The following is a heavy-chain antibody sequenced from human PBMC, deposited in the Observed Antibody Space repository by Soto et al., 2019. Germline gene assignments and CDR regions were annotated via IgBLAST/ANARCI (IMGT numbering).Heavy chain of an antibody. V-gene: IGHV4-59*01. D-gene: IGHD6-6*01. CDR2: IYYSGST. CDR1: GGSISSYY. Sequence: SETLSLTCTVSGGSISSYYWSWTRQPPGKGLEWIGYIYYSGSTNYNPSLKSRVTISVDTSKNQFSLKLSSVTAADTAVYYCAREGSSSPYFDYWGQGTLVTVSS. CDR3: AREGSSSPYFDY. J-gene: IGHJ4*02.